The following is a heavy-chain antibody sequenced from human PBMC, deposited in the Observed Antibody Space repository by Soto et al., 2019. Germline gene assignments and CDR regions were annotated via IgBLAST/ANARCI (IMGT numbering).Heavy chain of an antibody. J-gene: IGHJ6*02. CDR1: GFTFSSYG. D-gene: IGHD4-4*01. Sequence: GGSLRLSCAASGFTFSSYGMHWVRQAPGKGLEWVAVISYDGSNKYYADSVKGRFTISRDNSKNTLYLQMNSLRAEDTAVYYCAKLIVNTWGMDVWGQGTTVTVSS. V-gene: IGHV3-30*18. CDR2: ISYDGSNK. CDR3: AKLIVNTWGMDV.